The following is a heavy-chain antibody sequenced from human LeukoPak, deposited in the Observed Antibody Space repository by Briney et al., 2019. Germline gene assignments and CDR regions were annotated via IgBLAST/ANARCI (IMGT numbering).Heavy chain of an antibody. CDR1: GYTFTSYG. CDR3: ARADTIVGASLTAFDI. CDR2: ISAYNGNT. J-gene: IGHJ3*02. V-gene: IGHV1-18*01. Sequence: ASVKVSCKASGYTFTSYGISSVSQAPGQGLEWMGWISAYNGNTNYAQKLQGRVTMTTDTSTSTAYMELRSLRSDDTAVYYCARADTIVGASLTAFDIWGQGTMVTVSS. D-gene: IGHD1-26*01.